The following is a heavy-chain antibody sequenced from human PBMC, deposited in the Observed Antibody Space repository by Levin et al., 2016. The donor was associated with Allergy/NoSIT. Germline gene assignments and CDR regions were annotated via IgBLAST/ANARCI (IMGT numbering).Heavy chain of an antibody. CDR3: AKDHPYGSGSHDY. Sequence: IRQPPGKGLEWVSAISGSGGSTYYADSVKGRFTISRDNSKNTLYLQMNSLRAEDTAVYYCAKDHPYGSGSHDYWGQGTLVTVSS. CDR2: ISGSGGST. J-gene: IGHJ4*02. V-gene: IGHV3-23*01. D-gene: IGHD3-10*01.